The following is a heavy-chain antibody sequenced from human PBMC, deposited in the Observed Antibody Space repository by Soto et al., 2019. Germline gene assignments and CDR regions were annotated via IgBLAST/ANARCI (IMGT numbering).Heavy chain of an antibody. D-gene: IGHD6-6*01. CDR2: IYHSGNT. CDR1: GGSISSGGYY. Sequence: SETLSLTCSVSGGSISSGGYYWSWIRQLPGKDLEWIGYIYHSGNTYYNSSLKSRLTISVDTSKNQFSLKLTSVTAADTAVYYCARVGISSSDAFDIWGQGTMVTV. J-gene: IGHJ3*02. V-gene: IGHV4-31*03. CDR3: ARVGISSSDAFDI.